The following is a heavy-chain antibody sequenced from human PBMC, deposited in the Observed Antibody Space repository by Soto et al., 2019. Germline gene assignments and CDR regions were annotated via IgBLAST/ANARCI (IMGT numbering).Heavy chain of an antibody. CDR2: MNPNSGNT. Sequence: QVQLVQSGAEVKKPGASVKVSCKASGYTFTSYDIDWVRQATGQGLEWMGWMNPNSGNTGYAQKFQGRVTMTRNTSISTAYMELCSLRSADTAVYYCASRYCSGGSCYCDYWGQGTLVTVSS. CDR1: GYTFTSYD. D-gene: IGHD2-15*01. V-gene: IGHV1-8*01. J-gene: IGHJ4*02. CDR3: ASRYCSGGSCYCDY.